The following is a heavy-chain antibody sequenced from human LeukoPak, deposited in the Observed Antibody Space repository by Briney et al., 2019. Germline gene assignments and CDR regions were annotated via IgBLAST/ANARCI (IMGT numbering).Heavy chain of an antibody. CDR1: GFTFSSYA. Sequence: GGSLRLSCAASGFTFSSYAMHWVRQAPGKGLEWVSYISSSGSTIYYADSVKGRFTISRDNAKNSLYLQMNSLRAEDTAVYYCARYSSGWYEDNWFDPWGQGTLVTVSS. CDR3: ARYSSGWYEDNWFDP. CDR2: ISSSGSTI. D-gene: IGHD6-19*01. J-gene: IGHJ5*02. V-gene: IGHV3-48*03.